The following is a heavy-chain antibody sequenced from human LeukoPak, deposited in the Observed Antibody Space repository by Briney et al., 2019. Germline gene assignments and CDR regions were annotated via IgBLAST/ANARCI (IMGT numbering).Heavy chain of an antibody. V-gene: IGHV3-74*01. CDR2: INSDGSST. CDR1: GFTFSSYW. CDR3: ARAGHYYGSVGPPFDI. Sequence: GGSLRLSCAASGFTFSSYWMHWVRQAPGKGLVWVSRINSDGSSTTYADSVKGRFTISRDNAKNTLYLQMNSLRAEDTAVYFCARAGHYYGSVGPPFDIWGQGTMVTVSS. J-gene: IGHJ3*02. D-gene: IGHD3-10*01.